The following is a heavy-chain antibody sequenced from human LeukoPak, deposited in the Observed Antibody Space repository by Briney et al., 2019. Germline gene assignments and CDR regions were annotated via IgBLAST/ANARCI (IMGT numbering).Heavy chain of an antibody. CDR3: ASGFLEWLN. CDR1: GGSFSGYY. J-gene: IGHJ4*02. D-gene: IGHD3-3*01. CDR2: INHSGST. V-gene: IGHV4-34*01. Sequence: SETLSHTCAVYGGSFSGYYWSWIRQPPGKGLEWIGEINHSGSTNYNPSLKSRVTISVDTSKNQFSLKLSSVTAADTAVYYCASGFLEWLNWGQGTLVTVSS.